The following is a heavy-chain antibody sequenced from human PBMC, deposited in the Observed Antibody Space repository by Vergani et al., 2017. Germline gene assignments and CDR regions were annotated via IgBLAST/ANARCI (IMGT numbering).Heavy chain of an antibody. CDR2: IDWDDDK. D-gene: IGHD3-10*01. CDR1: GFSLSTSGMC. Sequence: QVTLRESGPALVKPTQTLTLTCTFPGFSLSTSGMCVSWIRQPPGKALEWLALIDWDDDKYYSTSLKTRLTISKDTPKNQVVLTMTNMDPVDTATYYCARIVSSERGGGLFDYWGQGTLVTVSS. V-gene: IGHV2-70*01. CDR3: ARIVSSERGGGLFDY. J-gene: IGHJ4*02.